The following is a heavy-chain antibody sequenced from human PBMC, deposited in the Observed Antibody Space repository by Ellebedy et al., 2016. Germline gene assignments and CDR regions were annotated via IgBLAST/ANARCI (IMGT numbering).Heavy chain of an antibody. J-gene: IGHJ4*02. CDR2: ISGRGDRT. CDR3: AREVPFGVTPYIDY. Sequence: GGSLRLSXAASGFTFSDNAMSWVRQAPGQGLEWISAISGRGDRTYYANSVKGRFSISRDNSKNTVYLQMYSLRGEDTAIYYCAREVPFGVTPYIDYWGQGTLVTVSS. V-gene: IGHV3-23*01. D-gene: IGHD2-2*02. CDR1: GFTFSDNA.